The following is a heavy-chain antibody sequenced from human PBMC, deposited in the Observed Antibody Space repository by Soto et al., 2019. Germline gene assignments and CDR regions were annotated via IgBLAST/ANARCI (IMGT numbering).Heavy chain of an antibody. CDR2: ISAYNGDT. CDR3: ARASRPDASSPIPRARFDH. D-gene: IGHD6-6*01. V-gene: IGHV1-18*01. CDR1: GYTFTTNG. J-gene: IGHJ5*01. Sequence: VASVKVSCKASGYTFTTNGLSWVRQAPGQGLEWMGWISAYNGDTKYAPKFQGRLTMTTDTSTSTGYLELRSLTPDDTAVFYCARASRPDASSPIPRARFDHWGQGTLVTVSS.